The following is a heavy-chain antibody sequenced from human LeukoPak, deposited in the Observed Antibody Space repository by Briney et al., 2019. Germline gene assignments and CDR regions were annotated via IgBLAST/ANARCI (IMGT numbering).Heavy chain of an antibody. V-gene: IGHV4-59*01. CDR2: IYYSGST. J-gene: IGHJ5*02. CDR1: GGSIISYY. CDR3: AALGYCSSTSCYDWFDP. Sequence: SETLSLTCTVPGGSIISYYWSWIRQPPGEGLEWIGYIYYSGSTNYNPSLKSRVTISVDTSKNQFSLKLSSVTAADTAVYYCAALGYCSSTSCYDWFDPWGQGTLVTVSS. D-gene: IGHD2-2*01.